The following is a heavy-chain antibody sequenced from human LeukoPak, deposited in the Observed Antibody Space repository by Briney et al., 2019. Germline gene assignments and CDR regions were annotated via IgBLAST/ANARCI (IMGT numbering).Heavy chain of an antibody. CDR2: INSDGSST. D-gene: IGHD6-13*01. Sequence: PGGSLRLSCVASGFTFSSYWMHWVRQAPGKGLVWVSRINSDGSSTSYADSVKGRFTISRDNAKNTLYLQMSSLRAEDTAVYYCARNREYSNSWYSFDYWGQGTLVTVSS. V-gene: IGHV3-74*01. CDR1: GFTFSSYW. CDR3: ARNREYSNSWYSFDY. J-gene: IGHJ4*02.